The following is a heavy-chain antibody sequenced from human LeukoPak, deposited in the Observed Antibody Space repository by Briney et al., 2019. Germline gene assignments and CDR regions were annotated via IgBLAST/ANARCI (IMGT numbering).Heavy chain of an antibody. J-gene: IGHJ6*03. CDR3: ARDRLLEDRDYSSYYYMDV. CDR1: GFSFSSYS. V-gene: IGHV3-21*01. CDR2: ISSSSSYI. Sequence: GGSLRLSCATSGFSFSSYSMNWVRQAPGKGLEWVSSISSSSSYIYYVDSVKGRFTISRDNAKNSLYLQMNSLRAEDTAVYYCARDRLLEDRDYSSYYYMDVWGKGTTVTVSS. D-gene: IGHD1-1*01.